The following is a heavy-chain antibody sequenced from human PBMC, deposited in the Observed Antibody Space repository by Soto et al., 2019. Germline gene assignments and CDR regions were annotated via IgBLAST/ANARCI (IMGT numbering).Heavy chain of an antibody. D-gene: IGHD3-9*01. CDR2: IYYSGST. V-gene: IGHV4-31*03. J-gene: IGHJ4*02. CDR1: GGSISSGGYY. CDR3: ARETMYYDILTGYSGNFDY. Sequence: SETLSLTCTVSGGSISSGGYYWSWIRQHPGKGLEWIGYIYYSGSTYYNPSLKSRVTISVDTSKNQFSLKLSSVTAADTAVYYCARETMYYDILTGYSGNFDYWGQGTLVTVSS.